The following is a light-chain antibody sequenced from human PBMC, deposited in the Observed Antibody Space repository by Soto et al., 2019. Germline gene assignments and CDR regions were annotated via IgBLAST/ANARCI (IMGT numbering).Light chain of an antibody. V-gene: IGKV1-9*01. CDR1: QGIASY. CDR3: QQLNTYPWT. J-gene: IGKJ1*01. CDR2: AES. Sequence: DILLTQSPSFLSASVGDRVTITCRASQGIASYLAWYHQKPGKAPKLLMYAESTLQSGVPSRFSGSGSGTEFTLKIGSLQPEDFATYSCQQLNTYPWTFGQGTKVEIK.